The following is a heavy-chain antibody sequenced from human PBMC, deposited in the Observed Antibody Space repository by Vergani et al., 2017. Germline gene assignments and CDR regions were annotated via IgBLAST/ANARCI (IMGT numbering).Heavy chain of an antibody. CDR2: ITPFFPTG. J-gene: IGHJ6*02. Sequence: QVQLVQSGAEVKKPGSSVKVSCKASGGTFNIYSVSWLRQAPGQGPEWMGGITPFFPTGHYAQKFQGRVTITADESATTVYMELSSLRSEDTAVYYCASPRTAENFPKALYYFYGLDVWGQGTTVTVSS. V-gene: IGHV1-69*12. CDR3: ASPRTAENFPKALYYFYGLDV. CDR1: GGTFNIYS. D-gene: IGHD7-27*01.